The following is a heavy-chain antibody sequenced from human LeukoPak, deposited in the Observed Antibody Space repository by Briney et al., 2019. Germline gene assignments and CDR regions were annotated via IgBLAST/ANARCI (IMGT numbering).Heavy chain of an antibody. CDR1: GYTFTSYY. J-gene: IGHJ3*02. Sequence: ASVKVSCKASGYTFTSYYMHWVRQAPGQGLEWMGIINPSGGSRSYAQKFQGRVTMTRDTSTSTVYMELSSLRSEDTAVYYCARGSIVGAKTLGFGAFDIWGQGTMVTVSS. CDR3: ARGSIVGAKTLGFGAFDI. CDR2: INPSGGSR. D-gene: IGHD1-26*01. V-gene: IGHV1-46*01.